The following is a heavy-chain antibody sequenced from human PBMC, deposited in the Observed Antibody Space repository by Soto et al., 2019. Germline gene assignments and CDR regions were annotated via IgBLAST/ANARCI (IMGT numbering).Heavy chain of an antibody. CDR2: IYYSGST. J-gene: IGHJ4*02. CDR3: ARAVLDYYDSSGYFDY. V-gene: IGHV4-31*03. Sequence: PSETLSLTCTVSGGSISSGGYYWSWIRQHPGKGLEWIGYIYYSGSTYYNPSLKSRVTISVDTSKNQFSLKLSSVTAADTAVYYWARAVLDYYDSSGYFDYWGQGTLVTVSS. D-gene: IGHD3-22*01. CDR1: GGSISSGGYY.